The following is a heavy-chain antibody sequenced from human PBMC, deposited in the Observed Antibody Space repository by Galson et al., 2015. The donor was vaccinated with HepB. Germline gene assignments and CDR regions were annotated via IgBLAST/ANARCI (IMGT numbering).Heavy chain of an antibody. J-gene: IGHJ2*01. CDR1: GFTFSGSA. V-gene: IGHV3-73*01. Sequence: SLRLSCAASGFTFSGSAMHWVRQASGKGLEWVGRIRSKANSYATAYAASVKGRFTISRDDLKNTAYLQMNSLKTEDTAVYYCTRPSSGWYENWYFDLWGRGTLVTVSS. CDR3: TRPSSGWYENWYFDL. CDR2: IRSKANSYAT. D-gene: IGHD6-19*01.